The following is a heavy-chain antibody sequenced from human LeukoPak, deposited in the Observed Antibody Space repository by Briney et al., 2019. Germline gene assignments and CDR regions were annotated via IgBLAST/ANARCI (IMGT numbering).Heavy chain of an antibody. V-gene: IGHV3-64*01. CDR3: ARDALVATAYYYYYYMDV. D-gene: IGHD5-12*01. J-gene: IGHJ6*03. Sequence: GGSLRLSCAASGFTFSSYAMHWVRQAPGKGLEYVSAISSNGGSTYYAKSVKGRFTISRDNSKNTLYLQMGSLRAEDMAVYYCARDALVATAYYYYYYMDVWGKGTTVTISS. CDR2: ISSNGGST. CDR1: GFTFSSYA.